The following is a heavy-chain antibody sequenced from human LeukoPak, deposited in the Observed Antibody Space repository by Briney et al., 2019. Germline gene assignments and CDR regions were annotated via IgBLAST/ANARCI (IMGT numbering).Heavy chain of an antibody. D-gene: IGHD2-2*01. J-gene: IGHJ1*01. CDR3: ALLMGGYQMLLGYFQY. V-gene: IGHV3-23*01. CDR1: GFTFSSYA. Sequence: PGGSLRLSCAASGFTFSSYAMSWVRQAPGKGLQWVSGISGSGGSTYDADAVKGRFTISRDNSKNTLYLQMSSLRAEDTAVYYCALLMGGYQMLLGYFQYWGQGTLVTVSS. CDR2: ISGSGGST.